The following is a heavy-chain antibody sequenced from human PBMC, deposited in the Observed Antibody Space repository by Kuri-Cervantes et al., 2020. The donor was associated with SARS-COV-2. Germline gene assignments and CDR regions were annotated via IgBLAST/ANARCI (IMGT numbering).Heavy chain of an antibody. CDR2: ISGDNGDT. CDR3: ASDYDSSAYLHSDAFDI. V-gene: IGHV1-18*04. D-gene: IGHD3-22*01. J-gene: IGHJ3*02. CDR1: GYTFTSYG. Sequence: ASVKVSCKASGYTFTSYGIIWVRQAPGQGLEWMGWISGDNGDTNYAQKFQGRVTITKDTSTSTAYMELRSLRSDDTAVYFCASDYDSSAYLHSDAFDIWGLGTMVTVSS.